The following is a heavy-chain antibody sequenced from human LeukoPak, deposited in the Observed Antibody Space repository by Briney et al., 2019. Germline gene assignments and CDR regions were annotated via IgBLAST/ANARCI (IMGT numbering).Heavy chain of an antibody. Sequence: GRSLRLSCAASGFTFSSYAMHWVRQAPGKGLEWVAVISYDGSNKYYADSVKGRFTISRDNSKNTLYLQMNSLRAEDTAVYYCAKPAYDYSNYDPFDYWGQGTLVTVSS. D-gene: IGHD4-11*01. CDR2: ISYDGSNK. CDR1: GFTFSSYA. J-gene: IGHJ4*02. CDR3: AKPAYDYSNYDPFDY. V-gene: IGHV3-30-3*01.